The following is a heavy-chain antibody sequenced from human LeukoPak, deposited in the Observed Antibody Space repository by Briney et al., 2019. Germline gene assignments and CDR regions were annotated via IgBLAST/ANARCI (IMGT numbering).Heavy chain of an antibody. CDR3: AKDIGYSYGCFDY. J-gene: IGHJ4*02. CDR1: GFTFDDYA. D-gene: IGHD5-18*01. Sequence: GGSLRLSCAASGFTFDDYAMHWVRQAPGKGLEWVSGISWNSGSIGYADSVKGRFTISRDNAKNSLYLQMNSLRAEDTALYYCAKDIGYSYGCFDYWGQGTLVTVSS. V-gene: IGHV3-9*01. CDR2: ISWNSGSI.